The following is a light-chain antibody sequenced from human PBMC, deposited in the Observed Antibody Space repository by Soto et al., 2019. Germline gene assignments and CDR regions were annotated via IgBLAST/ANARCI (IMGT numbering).Light chain of an antibody. CDR2: GNS. CDR3: QPYDSSLSGSYVV. J-gene: IGLJ2*01. CDR1: SSNIGAGYD. V-gene: IGLV1-40*01. Sequence: QSVLTQPPSVSGAPGQRVTISCTGSSSNIGAGYDVHWYQQLPGTAPKLLIYGNSNRPSGVPDRFSGSKSGTSASLAITGLQAEDEADYYCQPYDSSLSGSYVVFGGGTKLTVL.